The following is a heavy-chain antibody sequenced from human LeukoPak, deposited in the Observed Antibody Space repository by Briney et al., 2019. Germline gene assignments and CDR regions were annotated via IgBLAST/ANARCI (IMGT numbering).Heavy chain of an antibody. CDR3: ARDGITMVRGVTTNDAFDI. D-gene: IGHD3-10*01. J-gene: IGHJ3*02. Sequence: SETLSLTCTVSGGSISSYYWSWIRQPAGKGLEWIGRIYTSGSTNYNPSLKSRVTMSVDTSKNQFSLKLSSVTAADTAVYYCARDGITMVRGVTTNDAFDIWGQGTMVTVSS. CDR2: IYTSGST. V-gene: IGHV4-4*07. CDR1: GGSISSYY.